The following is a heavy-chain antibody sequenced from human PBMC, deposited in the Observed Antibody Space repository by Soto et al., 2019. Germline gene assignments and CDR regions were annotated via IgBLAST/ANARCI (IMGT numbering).Heavy chain of an antibody. CDR3: ARQPTTGDTDLWFDP. D-gene: IGHD2-21*01. Sequence: QLQLLESGPGLVKASETLSLTCSVSGGSISTSRSYWAWIRQPPGKGLEWLANIFYSGRTYYNPSRASRVSVSVDTCKNEFSLKLRSVTAADTAVYYCARQPTTGDTDLWFDPWGQGTLVTVAS. CDR2: IFYSGRT. CDR1: GGSISTSRSY. V-gene: IGHV4-39*01. J-gene: IGHJ5*02.